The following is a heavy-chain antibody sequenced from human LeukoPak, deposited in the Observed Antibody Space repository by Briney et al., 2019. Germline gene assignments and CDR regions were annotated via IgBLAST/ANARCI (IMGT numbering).Heavy chain of an antibody. V-gene: IGHV3-23*01. CDR2: ISDSGGST. CDR1: GFTFSSYA. J-gene: IGHJ5*02. Sequence: PGGSLRLSCAASGFTFSSYAMSWVRQAPGKGLEWVSVISDSGGSTYYADSVKGRFTISRDNSKNTLYLQMNSLRAEDTAVYYCAKCGGSGSYYPNWFDPWGQGTLVTVSS. CDR3: AKCGGSGSYYPNWFDP. D-gene: IGHD3-10*01.